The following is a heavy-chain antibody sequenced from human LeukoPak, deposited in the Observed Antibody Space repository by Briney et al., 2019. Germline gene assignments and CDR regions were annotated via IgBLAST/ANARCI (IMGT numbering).Heavy chain of an antibody. V-gene: IGHV3-21*01. Sequence: PGGSLRLSCSASGLTFISYRMNWVRQAPGKWLEWVSSISSSSSYIYYAESVKCRCTISRENAKNSLYLQMNSLRAEDTAVYYCARDRIAVAGWFDPWGQETLVTVSS. D-gene: IGHD6-19*01. CDR1: GLTFISYR. J-gene: IGHJ5*02. CDR2: ISSSSSYI. CDR3: ARDRIAVAGWFDP.